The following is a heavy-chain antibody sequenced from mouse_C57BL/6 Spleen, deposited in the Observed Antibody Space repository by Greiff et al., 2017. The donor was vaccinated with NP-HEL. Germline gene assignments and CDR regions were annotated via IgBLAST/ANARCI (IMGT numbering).Heavy chain of an antibody. V-gene: IGHV1-52*01. CDR2: IDPSDSET. D-gene: IGHD2-1*01. Sequence: QVQLQQPGAELVRPGSSVKLSCKASGYTFTSYWMHWVKQRPIQGLEWIGNIDPSDSETHYNQKFKDKATLTVDKSSSTAYMQLSSLTSEDSAVYYCARGGNYFYYAMDYWGQGTSVTVSS. CDR1: GYTFTSYW. CDR3: ARGGNYFYYAMDY. J-gene: IGHJ4*01.